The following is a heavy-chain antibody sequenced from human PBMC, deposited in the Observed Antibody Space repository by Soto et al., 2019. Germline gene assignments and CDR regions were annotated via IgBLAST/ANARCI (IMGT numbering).Heavy chain of an antibody. J-gene: IGHJ6*02. Sequence: SETLSLTCAFSCYSIIRGYYWGWIRQPPGKGLEWIGSIFHGGTTFYNPSLKSRVTISLDTSKNRFSLKLTSVTAADTAVYYCARAIAAAVSLYYYYHGMDVWGQGTTVTVSS. CDR2: IFHGGTT. D-gene: IGHD6-13*01. V-gene: IGHV4-38-2*01. CDR3: ARAIAAAVSLYYYYHGMDV. CDR1: CYSIIRGYY.